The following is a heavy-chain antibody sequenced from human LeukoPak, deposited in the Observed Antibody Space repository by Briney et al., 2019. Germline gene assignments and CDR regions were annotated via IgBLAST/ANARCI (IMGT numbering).Heavy chain of an antibody. CDR2: ISSSSSTI. J-gene: IGHJ4*02. CDR3: ARTYYYGSGSYYSVDY. Sequence: GGSLRLSCAASGFTFSSYSMNWVRQAPGKGLEWVSYISSSSSTIYYADSVKGRSTISRDNAKNSLYLQMNSLRAEDTAVYYCARTYYYGSGSYYSVDYWGQGTLVTVSS. CDR1: GFTFSSYS. D-gene: IGHD3-10*01. V-gene: IGHV3-48*01.